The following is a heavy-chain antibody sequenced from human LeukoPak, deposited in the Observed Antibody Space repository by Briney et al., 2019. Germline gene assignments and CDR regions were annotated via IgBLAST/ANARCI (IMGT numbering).Heavy chain of an antibody. CDR1: GLSFRSYG. V-gene: IGHV3-33*01. J-gene: IGHJ3*02. CDR3: ATGREWEPHDAFDI. CDR2: IYYDGSNK. D-gene: IGHD1-26*01. Sequence: GGSLRLSCAASGLSFRSYGMHWVRQAPGKGLEWVAIIYYDGSNKYYTDSVKGRFTISRDNSKNTLFLQMNSLRAEDTAVYYCATGREWEPHDAFDIWGQGTMVTVSS.